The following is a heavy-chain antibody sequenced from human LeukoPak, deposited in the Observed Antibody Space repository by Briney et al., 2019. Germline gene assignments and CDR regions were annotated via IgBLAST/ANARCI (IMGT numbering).Heavy chain of an antibody. CDR2: ISVYNGNT. CDR1: GYTFTTYT. CDR3: ARWDRVDIAATNDDY. Sequence: ASVKVCCKASGYTFTTYTTSWVRQAPGQGLEWMGWISVYNGNTNTALKFQGRVTMTADRSTSTAYMELRSLTSDDTAVYYCARWDRVDIAATNDDYWGQGTLVTVSS. J-gene: IGHJ4*02. V-gene: IGHV1-18*04. D-gene: IGHD5-12*01.